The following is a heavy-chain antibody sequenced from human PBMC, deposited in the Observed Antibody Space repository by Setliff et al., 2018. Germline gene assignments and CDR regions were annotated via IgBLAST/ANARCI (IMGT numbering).Heavy chain of an antibody. J-gene: IGHJ3*02. CDR3: ARGWAVTTGDAFDI. D-gene: IGHD4-17*01. V-gene: IGHV1-8*02. Sequence: ASVKVSCKASGYTFTSYDINWVRQATGQGLEWMGWMNPNSGNTGYAQKFQGRDTMTRNTTISTAYMDLSSLRSEDTAVYYCARGWAVTTGDAFDIWGQGTMVTVSS. CDR1: GYTFTSYD. CDR2: MNPNSGNT.